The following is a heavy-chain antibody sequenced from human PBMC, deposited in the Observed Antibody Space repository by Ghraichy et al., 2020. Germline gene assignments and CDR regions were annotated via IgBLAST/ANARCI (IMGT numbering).Heavy chain of an antibody. CDR1: GGSFSGYY. Sequence: SETLSLTCAVYGGSFSGYYWSWIRQPPGKGLEWIGEINHSGSTNYNPSLKSRVTISVDTSKNQFSLKLSSVTAADTAVYYCARGPVVRGGRAVAVYWGQGTLVTVSS. J-gene: IGHJ4*02. D-gene: IGHD6-19*01. CDR3: ARGPVVRGGRAVAVY. CDR2: INHSGST. V-gene: IGHV4-34*01.